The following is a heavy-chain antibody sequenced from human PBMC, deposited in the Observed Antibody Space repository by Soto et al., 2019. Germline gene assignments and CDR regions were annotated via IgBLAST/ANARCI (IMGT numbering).Heavy chain of an antibody. V-gene: IGHV3-64D*06. CDR3: VKDYGWNYAGPDY. CDR2: ISSNGGST. J-gene: IGHJ4*02. D-gene: IGHD1-7*01. Sequence: PGGSLRLSCSASGFTFSSYAMHWVRQAPGKGLEYVSAISSNGGSTYYADSVKGRFTISRDNSKNTLYLQMSSLRAEDTAVYYCVKDYGWNYAGPDYWGQGTLVTVSS. CDR1: GFTFSSYA.